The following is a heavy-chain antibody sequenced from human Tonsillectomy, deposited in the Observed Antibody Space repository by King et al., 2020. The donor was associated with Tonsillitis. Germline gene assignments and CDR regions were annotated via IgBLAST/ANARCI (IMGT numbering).Heavy chain of an antibody. D-gene: IGHD3-22*01. Sequence: QLVQSGGGLVQPGGSLRLSCAASGFTFSTYDMNWVRQAPGKGLEWVSSISATGASTDYADSVKGRFTISRDNSKNTLYLQMTSLRAEDTAVYYCVKGHPSITLIVLVITSEAFDIWGQGTMVTVSS. CDR2: ISATGAST. J-gene: IGHJ3*02. CDR1: GFTFSTYD. CDR3: VKGHPSITLIVLVITSEAFDI. V-gene: IGHV3-23*04.